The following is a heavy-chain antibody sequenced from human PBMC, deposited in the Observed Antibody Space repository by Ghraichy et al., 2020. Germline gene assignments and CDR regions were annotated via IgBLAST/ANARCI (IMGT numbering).Heavy chain of an antibody. V-gene: IGHV4-39*01. CDR1: GGSISSSSYY. CDR2: IYYSGST. J-gene: IGHJ4*02. CDR3: ARHRDIVATMGYFDY. D-gene: IGHD5-12*01. Sequence: SETLSLTCTVSGGSISSSSYYWGWIRQPPGKGLEWIGSIYYSGSTYYNPSLKSRVTISVDTSKNQFSLKLSSVTAADTAVYYCARHRDIVATMGYFDYWGQGTLVTVSS.